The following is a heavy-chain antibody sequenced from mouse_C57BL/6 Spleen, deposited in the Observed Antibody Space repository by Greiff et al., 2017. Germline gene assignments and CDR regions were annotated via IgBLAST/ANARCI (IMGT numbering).Heavy chain of an antibody. D-gene: IGHD1-1*01. Sequence: VQLQQPGAELVKPGASVKLSCKASGYTFTSYWMQWVKQRPGQGLEWIGEIDPSDSYTNYNQKFKGKATLTVDTSSSTAYMQLSSLTSEDSAVYYCARAPTVVGHWYFDVWGTGTTVTVSS. CDR1: GYTFTSYW. V-gene: IGHV1-50*01. J-gene: IGHJ1*03. CDR3: ARAPTVVGHWYFDV. CDR2: IDPSDSYT.